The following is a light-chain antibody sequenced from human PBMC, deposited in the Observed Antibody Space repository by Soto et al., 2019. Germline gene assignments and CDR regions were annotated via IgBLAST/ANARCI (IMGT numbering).Light chain of an antibody. V-gene: IGLV2-11*01. CDR1: SSDVGGYNF. J-gene: IGLJ1*01. Sequence: QSVLTQSRSVSGSPGQSVTISCTGTSSDVGGYNFVSWYQQYPGKAPKLIIYDVTKRPSGVPDRFSGSKSGNTASLTISGLQTDDEADNYCCSYAGSYTHVFGTGTKVTVL. CDR2: DVT. CDR3: CSYAGSYTHV.